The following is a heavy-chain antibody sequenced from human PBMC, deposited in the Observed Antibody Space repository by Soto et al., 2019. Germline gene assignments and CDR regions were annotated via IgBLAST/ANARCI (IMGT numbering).Heavy chain of an antibody. V-gene: IGHV3-48*02. CDR1: GFTFSSYS. J-gene: IGHJ3*02. D-gene: IGHD6-19*01. CDR3: ARARQWLALPLQRRSGDAFDI. Sequence: GGSLRLSCAASGFTFSSYSMNWVRQAPGKGLEWVSYISSSSSTIYYADSVKGRFTISRDNAKNSLYLQMNSLRDEDTAVYYCARARQWLALPLQRRSGDAFDIWGQGTMVTVSS. CDR2: ISSSSSTI.